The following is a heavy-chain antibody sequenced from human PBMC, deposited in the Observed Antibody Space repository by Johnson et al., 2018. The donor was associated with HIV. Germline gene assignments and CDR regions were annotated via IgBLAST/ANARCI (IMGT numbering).Heavy chain of an antibody. D-gene: IGHD2-15*01. CDR3: ASFAVVPGLGGAFDI. CDR1: GFSFSDYY. Sequence: QVQLVESGGGLVKPGGSLRLSCAASGFSFSDYYISCIRQAPGRGLEWVSYIRGSYRTTYYAESVRGRFTISRDIVKNSLCPQINSLRAEDTAVYYCASFAVVPGLGGAFDIWGQGTMVTVSS. V-gene: IGHV3-11*04. J-gene: IGHJ3*02. CDR2: IRGSYRTT.